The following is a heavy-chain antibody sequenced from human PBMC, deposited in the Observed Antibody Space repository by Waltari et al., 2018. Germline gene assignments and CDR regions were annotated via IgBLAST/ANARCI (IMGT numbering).Heavy chain of an antibody. CDR2: IHESGTA. D-gene: IGHD5-18*01. J-gene: IGHJ3*02. Sequence: QVQLQESGPGLVKPSETLSLTCSVSGGSMRSVYWSWIRQPPGKGLEWIAYIHESGTANYNPSLKSRVTILIDTSKSQFSLQVTSVTAADTAVYYCARVPQYTYRAFDIWGQGTMVTVSS. CDR3: ARVPQYTYRAFDI. V-gene: IGHV4-59*01. CDR1: GGSMRSVY.